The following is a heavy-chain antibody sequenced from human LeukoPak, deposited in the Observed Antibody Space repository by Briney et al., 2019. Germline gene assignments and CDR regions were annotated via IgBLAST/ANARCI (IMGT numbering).Heavy chain of an antibody. Sequence: SETPSLTCTVSGGSISSYYWSWIRQPPGKGLEWIGYIYYSGSTNYNPSLKSRVTISVDTSKNQFSLKLSSVTAADTAVYYCARAGHYDSYYFDYWGQGTLVTVSS. D-gene: IGHD3-22*01. J-gene: IGHJ4*02. CDR1: GGSISSYY. CDR3: ARAGHYDSYYFDY. CDR2: IYYSGST. V-gene: IGHV4-59*01.